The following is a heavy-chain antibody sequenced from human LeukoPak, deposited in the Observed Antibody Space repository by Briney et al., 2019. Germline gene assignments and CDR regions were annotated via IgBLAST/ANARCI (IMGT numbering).Heavy chain of an antibody. CDR1: GGPISSYY. Sequence: PSETLSLTCTVSGGPISSYYWSWIRQPPGKGLEWIGYIYYSGSTNYNPSLKSRVTISVDTSKNQFSLKLSSVTAADTAVYYCARGDSSGWHFKWFDPWGQGTLVTVSS. D-gene: IGHD6-19*01. J-gene: IGHJ5*02. CDR2: IYYSGST. CDR3: ARGDSSGWHFKWFDP. V-gene: IGHV4-59*01.